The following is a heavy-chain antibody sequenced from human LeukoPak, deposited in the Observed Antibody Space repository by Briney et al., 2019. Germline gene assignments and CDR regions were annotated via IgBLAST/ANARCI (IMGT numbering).Heavy chain of an antibody. CDR3: AKVEGASKASVY. J-gene: IGHJ4*02. CDR2: ISDSGEST. V-gene: IGHV3-23*01. CDR1: GFTFSSCA. Sequence: GGSLRLSCAASGFTFSSCALSWVRQAPGKGLEWVSSISDSGESTNYADSVKGRFTISRDNSKNTLYLQMYSLRAEDTAVYYCAKVEGASKASVYWGQGALVTVSS. D-gene: IGHD1-1*01.